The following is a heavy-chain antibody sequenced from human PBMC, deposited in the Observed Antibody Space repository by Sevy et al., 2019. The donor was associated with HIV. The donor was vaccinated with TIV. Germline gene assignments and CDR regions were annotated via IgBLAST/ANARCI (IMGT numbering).Heavy chain of an antibody. J-gene: IGHJ4*02. Sequence: SETLSLTCAVSGGSISSSNWWSWVRQPPGKGLEWIGEIYHSGSTNYNPSLKSRVTISVDKSKNQFSLKLSSVTAADTAVYYCAGAFRYYGSGSYYITHWGQGTLVTVSS. CDR2: IYHSGST. D-gene: IGHD3-10*01. CDR3: AGAFRYYGSGSYYITH. V-gene: IGHV4-4*02. CDR1: GGSISSSNW.